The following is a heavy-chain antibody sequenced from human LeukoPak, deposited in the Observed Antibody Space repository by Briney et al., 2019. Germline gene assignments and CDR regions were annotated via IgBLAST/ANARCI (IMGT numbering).Heavy chain of an antibody. D-gene: IGHD3-3*01. V-gene: IGHV1-24*01. J-gene: IGHJ6*02. CDR3: ARDYSRDFWSGYSPHYGMDV. CDR2: FDPEDGET. Sequence: GASVKVSCKVSGYTLTELSMHWVRQAPGKGLEWMGGFDPEDGETIYAQKFQGRVTMTEDTSTDTAYMELSSLRSEDTAVYYCARDYSRDFWSGYSPHYGMDVWGQGTTVTVSS. CDR1: GYTLTELS.